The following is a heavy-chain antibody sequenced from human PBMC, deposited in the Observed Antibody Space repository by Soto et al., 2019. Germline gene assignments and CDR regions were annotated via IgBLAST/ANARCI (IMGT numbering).Heavy chain of an antibody. CDR3: AKNLRYSRTYYFDY. J-gene: IGHJ4*02. CDR2: ISGSGGST. CDR1: GFTFSRYA. Sequence: EVQLLESGGGLVQPGGSLRLSCAASGFTFSRYAMSWVRQAPGKGLEWVSAISGSGGSTYYADSVKGRFTISRDNSKNTLYLQMNSLTAEDTAVYYCAKNLRYSRTYYFDYWGQGTLVTVSS. D-gene: IGHD6-13*01. V-gene: IGHV3-23*01.